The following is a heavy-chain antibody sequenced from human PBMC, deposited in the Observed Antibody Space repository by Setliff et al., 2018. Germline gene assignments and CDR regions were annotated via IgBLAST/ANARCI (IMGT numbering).Heavy chain of an antibody. J-gene: IGHJ4*02. CDR2: INTYNGDA. CDR3: ARDAHDYDSSENPIVDY. D-gene: IGHD3-22*01. CDR1: GYTFTSYG. V-gene: IGHV1-18*01. Sequence: ASVKVSCKASGYTFTSYGISWVRQAPGRGLEWMAYINTYNGDAYYAQKFQGRVTMTTDTSTCTASMELGSLRSDDTAMYYCARDAHDYDSSENPIVDYWGQGTLVTVSS.